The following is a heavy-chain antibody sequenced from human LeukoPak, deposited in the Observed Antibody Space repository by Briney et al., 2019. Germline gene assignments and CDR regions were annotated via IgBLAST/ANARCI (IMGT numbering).Heavy chain of an antibody. Sequence: PSETLSLTCTVSGGSISSYYWSWIRQPAGKGLEWVGRIHTSGSTNYNPSLKSRVTMSVDTSKNQFSLKLSSVTAADTALYYCARATLRLGDLSLSNYFDPWGQGTLVTVSS. CDR3: ARATLRLGDLSLSNYFDP. V-gene: IGHV4-4*07. D-gene: IGHD3-16*02. CDR1: GGSISSYY. CDR2: IHTSGST. J-gene: IGHJ5*02.